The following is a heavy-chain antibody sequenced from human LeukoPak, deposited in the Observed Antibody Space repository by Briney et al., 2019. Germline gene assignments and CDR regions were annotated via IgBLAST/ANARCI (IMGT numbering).Heavy chain of an antibody. CDR1: GYTFTSYY. D-gene: IGHD5-18*01. CDR2: INPSVGST. Sequence: ASVTVSCKASGYTFTSYYMQWVRQAPGQGLEWMGIINPSVGSTSYAQKFQGRVTMTRDTSTSTVYMELSSLRSEDTAVYYCARVIYSYGHPRREEDGWFDPWGQGTLVTVSS. CDR3: ARVIYSYGHPRREEDGWFDP. V-gene: IGHV1-46*01. J-gene: IGHJ5*02.